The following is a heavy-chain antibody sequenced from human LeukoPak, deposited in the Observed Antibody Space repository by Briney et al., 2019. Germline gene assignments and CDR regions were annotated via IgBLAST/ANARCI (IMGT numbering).Heavy chain of an antibody. J-gene: IGHJ6*02. CDR3: ARDPLPPGNYGGVYYYYYGMDV. CDR2: IIPIFGTA. V-gene: IGHV1-69*01. Sequence: GSSVKVSCKASGGTFSSYAISWVRQAPGQGLEWMGGIIPIFGTANYAQKFQGRVTITADESTSTAYMELSSLRSEDTTVYYCARDPLPPGNYGGVYYYYYGMDVWGQGTTVTVSS. CDR1: GGTFSSYA. D-gene: IGHD3-10*01.